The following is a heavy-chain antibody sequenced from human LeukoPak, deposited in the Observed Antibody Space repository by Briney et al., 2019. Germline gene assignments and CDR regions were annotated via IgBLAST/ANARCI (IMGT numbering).Heavy chain of an antibody. J-gene: IGHJ4*02. V-gene: IGHV4-30-2*01. D-gene: IGHD2/OR15-2a*01. Sequence: SETLSLTCAVSGGSISSGGYSWSWIRQPPGKGLEWIGYIYHSGSTYYNPSLKSRVTISVDRSKNQFSLKLSSVTAADTAVYYCARVNIQYYFDYWGQGTLVTASS. CDR2: IYHSGST. CDR1: GGSISSGGYS. CDR3: ARVNIQYYFDY.